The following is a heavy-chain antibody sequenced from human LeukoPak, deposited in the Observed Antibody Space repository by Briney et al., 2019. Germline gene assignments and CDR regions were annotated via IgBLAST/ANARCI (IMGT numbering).Heavy chain of an antibody. CDR3: ARGYCSSTSCYNDY. D-gene: IGHD2-2*02. V-gene: IGHV3-30*01. J-gene: IGHJ4*02. Sequence: SVKGRFTISRDNSKNSLDLQMNSLRAEDTPVYYCARGYCSSTSCYNDYWGQGTLVTVSS.